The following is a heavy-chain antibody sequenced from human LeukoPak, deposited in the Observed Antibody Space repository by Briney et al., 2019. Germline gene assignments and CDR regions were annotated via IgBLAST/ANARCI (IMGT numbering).Heavy chain of an antibody. V-gene: IGHV4-59*11. CDR2: IYYSGST. CDR1: GGSISSHY. Sequence: HPSETLSLTCFVSGGSISSHYWSWIRQPPGKGLEWIGYIYYSGSTNYNPSLKSRVTISVDTSKNQFSLKLSSVTAADSAVYYCARRGRAGGYYDYWGQGTLVTVSS. CDR3: ARRGRAGGYYDY. D-gene: IGHD3-22*01. J-gene: IGHJ4*02.